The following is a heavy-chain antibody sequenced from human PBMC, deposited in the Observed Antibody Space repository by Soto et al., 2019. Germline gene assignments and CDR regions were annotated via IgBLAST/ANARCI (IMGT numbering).Heavy chain of an antibody. CDR3: ARDEAQDYYYGMDV. CDR2: IYHSGGT. CDR1: GASISSSNW. V-gene: IGHV4-4*02. Sequence: QVQLQESGPGLVKPSGTLSLTCAVSGASISSSNWWSWVRQPPGKGLEWIGEIYHSGGTNYNPSLKSRVTISVDTSKNQFSLKLSSVTAADTAVYYCARDEAQDYYYGMDVWGQGTTVTVS. J-gene: IGHJ6*02.